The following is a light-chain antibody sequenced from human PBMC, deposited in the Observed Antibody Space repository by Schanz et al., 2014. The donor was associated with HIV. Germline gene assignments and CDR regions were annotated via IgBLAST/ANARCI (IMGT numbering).Light chain of an antibody. V-gene: IGLV2-14*03. Sequence: QSALTQPASVSGSPGQSITISCTGTSSDVGVYNYVSWYQQHPGKAPKLMIYDVNNRPSGVSNRFSGSKSGTSASLAITGLQAEDEADYYCSSYAGSSSVILGGGTKLTVL. CDR2: DVN. CDR1: SSDVGVYNY. J-gene: IGLJ2*01. CDR3: SSYAGSSSVI.